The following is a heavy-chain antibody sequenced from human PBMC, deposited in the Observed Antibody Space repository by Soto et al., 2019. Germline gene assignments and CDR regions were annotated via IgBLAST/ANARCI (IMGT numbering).Heavy chain of an antibody. D-gene: IGHD3-10*01. Sequence: SETLSLTCAVYGGSFSGYYWSWIRQPPGKGLEWIGEINHSGSTNYNPSLKSRVTISVDTSKNQFSLKLSSVTAADTAVYYCARRPRGSASLWYYMDVWGKGTTVTVSS. J-gene: IGHJ6*03. CDR2: INHSGST. CDR1: GGSFSGYY. V-gene: IGHV4-34*01. CDR3: ARRPRGSASLWYYMDV.